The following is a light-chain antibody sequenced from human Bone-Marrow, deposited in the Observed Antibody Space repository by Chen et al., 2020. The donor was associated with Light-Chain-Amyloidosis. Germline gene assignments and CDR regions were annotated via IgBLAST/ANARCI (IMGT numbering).Light chain of an antibody. CDR2: DVY. CDR1: QDISRF. V-gene: IGKV1-33*01. CDR3: QQYDHFLS. Sequence: DIRMTQSPSSLSASVGDRVTITCQASQDISRFLNWYQQKPGKAPNLLIYDVYKLETGVPPRFSGSGSGKHFTLTITSLQPEDIATYYCQQYDHFLSFGGGTKVEVK. J-gene: IGKJ4*01.